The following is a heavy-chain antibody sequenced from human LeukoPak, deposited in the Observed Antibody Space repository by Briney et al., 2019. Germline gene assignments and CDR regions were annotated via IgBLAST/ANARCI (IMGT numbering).Heavy chain of an antibody. V-gene: IGHV3-48*03. CDR3: AGDIIENGDLDYLDS. J-gene: IGHJ4*02. D-gene: IGHD4-17*01. CDR1: GFIFNSYE. CDR2: ISGSGLSI. Sequence: PGGSLIPSCAASGFIFNSYEMNWVRQAPGKGLEWVSYISGSGLSIYYADSVKGRFTISRDNAKNTLYLQMNSLRAEDTAVYCCAGDIIENGDLDYLDSWGQGTLVTVSS.